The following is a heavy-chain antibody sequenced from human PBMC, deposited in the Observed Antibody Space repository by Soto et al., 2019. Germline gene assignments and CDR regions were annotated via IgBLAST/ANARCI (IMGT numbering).Heavy chain of an antibody. CDR1: GSTMSRHG. V-gene: IGHV3-33*06. J-gene: IGHJ4*01. D-gene: IGHD3-10*01. Sequence: GGSLRLSCAASGSTMSRHGMHWVRQAPGKGLEWVAVTWYDASKEYYADSVRGRFTVSRDNSKNAISLQMNSLRAEDTAVYYCAKDHPARFGELHWGHGTLVTVPS. CDR3: AKDHPARFGELH. CDR2: TWYDASKE.